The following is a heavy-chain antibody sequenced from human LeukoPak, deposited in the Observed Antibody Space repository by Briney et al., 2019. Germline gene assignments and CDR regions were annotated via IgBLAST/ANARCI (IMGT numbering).Heavy chain of an antibody. J-gene: IGHJ4*02. CDR3: ARNYTDSESYYQTPPLGY. Sequence: SGGSLRLSCAASGFTFSSYGMHWVRQAPGKGLEWVADIWYDGSNKYYADSVKGRFTISRDNSKNTLYLQMNSLRAEDTAVYYRARNYTDSESYYQTPPLGYWGQGTLVTVSS. V-gene: IGHV3-33*01. CDR2: IWYDGSNK. D-gene: IGHD3-10*01. CDR1: GFTFSSYG.